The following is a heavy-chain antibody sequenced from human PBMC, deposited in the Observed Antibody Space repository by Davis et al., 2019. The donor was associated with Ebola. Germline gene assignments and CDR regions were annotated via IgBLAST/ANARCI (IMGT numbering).Heavy chain of an antibody. CDR1: GFTFSTYA. CDR2: ISGSGGST. CDR3: ANPCGGDCPDFDY. Sequence: GESLKISCAASGFTFSTYAMSWVRQAPGKGLEWVSGISGSGGSTYYADSVKGRFTVSRDNSKNTDYLQMNSLRAEDTAVYYCANPCGGDCPDFDYWGQGTLVTVSS. V-gene: IGHV3-23*01. D-gene: IGHD2-21*02. J-gene: IGHJ4*02.